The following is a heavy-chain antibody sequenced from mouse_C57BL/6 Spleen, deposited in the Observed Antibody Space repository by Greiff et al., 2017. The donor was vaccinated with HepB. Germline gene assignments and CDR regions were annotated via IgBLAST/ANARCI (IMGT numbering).Heavy chain of an antibody. CDR1: GYTFTSYW. CDR3: ARDGYDGGYYAMDY. Sequence: VQLQQPGAELVRPGSSVKLSCKASGYTFTSYWMDWVKQRPGQGLEWIGNIYPSDSETHYNQKFKDKATLTVDKSSSTAYMQLSSLTSEDSAVYYCARDGYDGGYYAMDYWGQGTSVTVSS. D-gene: IGHD2-2*01. V-gene: IGHV1-61*01. CDR2: IYPSDSET. J-gene: IGHJ4*01.